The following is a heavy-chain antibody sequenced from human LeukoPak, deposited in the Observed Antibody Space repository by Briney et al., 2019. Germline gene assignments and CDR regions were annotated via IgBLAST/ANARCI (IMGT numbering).Heavy chain of an antibody. D-gene: IGHD3-9*01. CDR2: ISYDGSNK. CDR1: KFTFSNYG. V-gene: IGHV3-30*03. CDR3: ARDREYYDILTGYKVSHYFDY. Sequence: GRSLRLSCAASKFTFSNYGMHWVRQAPGKGLEWVQVISYDGSNKYYADSVKGRFTISRDNSKNTLFLQTNSLRAEDTAVYYCARDREYYDILTGYKVSHYFDYWGQGTLVTVSS. J-gene: IGHJ4*02.